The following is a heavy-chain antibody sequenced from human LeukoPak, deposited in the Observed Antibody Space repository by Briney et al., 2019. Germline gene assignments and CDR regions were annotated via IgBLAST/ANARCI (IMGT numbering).Heavy chain of an antibody. CDR1: GFTFSSYT. CDR3: AKDGGLWVSAHWGNS. D-gene: IGHD3-16*01. V-gene: IGHV3-23*01. Sequence: GGSLRLSCAASGFTFSSYTMSWVRQAPGKGLEWVSTITTSDGNTYYADSVKGRFTVSRDNSKNTLFLQMNSPRAEDTAVYYCAKDGGLWVSAHWGNSWGRGTLVTVSS. J-gene: IGHJ4*02. CDR2: ITTSDGNT.